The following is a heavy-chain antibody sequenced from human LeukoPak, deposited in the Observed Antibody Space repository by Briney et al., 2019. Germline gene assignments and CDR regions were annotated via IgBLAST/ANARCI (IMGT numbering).Heavy chain of an antibody. Sequence: GGSLRLSCAASGFTFSSYSMNWVRQAPGKGLEWVSSISSSSSYIYYADSVKGRFTISRDNAKNSLYLQMNSLRAEDTAVYYCARGKWNSLGSEQPFDYWGQGTLVTVSS. V-gene: IGHV3-21*01. CDR2: ISSSSSYI. CDR3: ARGKWNSLGSEQPFDY. J-gene: IGHJ4*02. CDR1: GFTFSSYS. D-gene: IGHD6-25*01.